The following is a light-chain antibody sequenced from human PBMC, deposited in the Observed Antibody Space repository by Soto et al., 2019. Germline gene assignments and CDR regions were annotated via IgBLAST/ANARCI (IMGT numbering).Light chain of an antibody. Sequence: EVVLTQSPGTLSLSPGARATLSCRASQSVNDNHLAWYQQKGGQAPRLLIYGASTRATGVPERFSGSGFGTAYRLSIKRLEPEDFARYYWQLYGGSPPRGTVGPGPTVEI. CDR1: QSVNDNH. J-gene: IGKJ3*01. CDR2: GAS. V-gene: IGKV3-20*01. CDR3: QLYGGSPPRGT.